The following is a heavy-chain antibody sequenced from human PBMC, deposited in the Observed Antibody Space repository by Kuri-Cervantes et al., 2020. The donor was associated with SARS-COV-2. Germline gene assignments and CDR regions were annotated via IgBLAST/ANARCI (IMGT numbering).Heavy chain of an antibody. Sequence: GESLKISCAASGFTFSSYGMHWVRQAPGKGLEWVAFIRYDGSNKYYADSVKGRFTISRHNAKNSLYLQMNSLRAEDTAVYYCARGVAARPRQLLDYWGQGTLVTVSS. V-gene: IGHV3-30*02. CDR3: ARGVAARPRQLLDY. J-gene: IGHJ4*02. D-gene: IGHD6-6*01. CDR1: GFTFSSYG. CDR2: IRYDGSNK.